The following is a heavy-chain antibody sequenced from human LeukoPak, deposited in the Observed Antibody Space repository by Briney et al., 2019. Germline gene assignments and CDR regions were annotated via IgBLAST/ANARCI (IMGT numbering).Heavy chain of an antibody. Sequence: GGSLRLSCAASGFTFSSYSMNWVRQAPGKGLEWVSSISSSSSYIYYADSVKGRFTISRDNAKNSLYLPMNSLRAEDTAVYYWTSMDSSSWYSKGYYYYMDVWGKGTTV. CDR2: ISSSSSYI. CDR1: GFTFSSYS. V-gene: IGHV3-21*01. CDR3: TSMDSSSWYSKGYYYYMDV. D-gene: IGHD6-13*01. J-gene: IGHJ6*03.